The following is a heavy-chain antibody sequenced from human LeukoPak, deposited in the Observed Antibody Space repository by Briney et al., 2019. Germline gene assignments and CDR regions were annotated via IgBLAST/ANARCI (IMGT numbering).Heavy chain of an antibody. CDR3: AKDQDYDSSGYYYSYFDY. CDR1: GFTFSSYW. CDR2: IKQDGSEK. J-gene: IGHJ4*02. V-gene: IGHV3-7*03. D-gene: IGHD3-22*01. Sequence: PGGSLRLSCAASGFTFSSYWMSWVRQAPGKGLEWVANIKQDGSEKYYVDSVKGRFTISRDNSKNTLYLQMNSLRAEDTAVYYCAKDQDYDSSGYYYSYFDYWGQGTLVTVSS.